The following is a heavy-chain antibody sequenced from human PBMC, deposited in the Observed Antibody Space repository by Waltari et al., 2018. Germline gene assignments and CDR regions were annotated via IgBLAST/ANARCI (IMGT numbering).Heavy chain of an antibody. Sequence: EVQLVESGGGLVQPGESLRLSCAASGFTFTRYWMHWVRQAPGKGLVWVSRINSDGTGTHYADSVKGRFTISRDNAKNTLYLRMNSLRAEDTAIYYCAKSAPEEARVYVDWGQGTLVTVSS. V-gene: IGHV3-74*01. J-gene: IGHJ4*02. CDR3: AKSAPEEARVYVD. CDR1: GFTFTRYW. CDR2: INSDGTGT. D-gene: IGHD6-13*01.